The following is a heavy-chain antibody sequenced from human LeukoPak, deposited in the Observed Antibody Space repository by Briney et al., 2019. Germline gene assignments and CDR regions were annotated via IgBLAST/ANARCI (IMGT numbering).Heavy chain of an antibody. CDR2: VSHSGNT. V-gene: IGHV4-61*01. D-gene: IGHD4-17*01. CDR1: GGSVISGTYY. CDR3: ARLRGAMTPVTSDFDY. Sequence: SETLSLTCTVSGGSVISGTYYWSWIRQSPGKELEWIGYVSHSGNTNYNPSLKSRVTISVDTSRNQFSLNLSSVTAADTAVYYCARLRGAMTPVTSDFDYWGQGTLVTVSS. J-gene: IGHJ4*02.